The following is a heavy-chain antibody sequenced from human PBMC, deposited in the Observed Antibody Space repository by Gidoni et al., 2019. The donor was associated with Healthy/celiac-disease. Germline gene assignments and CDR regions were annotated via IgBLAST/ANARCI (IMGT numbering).Heavy chain of an antibody. D-gene: IGHD4-17*01. CDR1: GGTFSSYA. CDR2: IIPIFGTA. Sequence: QVQLVQSGAEVTKPGSSVKVSCKAAGGTFSSYAISWVRKAPGQGLEWMGGIIPIFGTANYAQKFQGRVTITADESTSTAYMELSSLRSEDTAVYYCARGGTTVTTTDYWGQGTLVTVSS. V-gene: IGHV1-69*01. CDR3: ARGGTTVTTTDY. J-gene: IGHJ4*02.